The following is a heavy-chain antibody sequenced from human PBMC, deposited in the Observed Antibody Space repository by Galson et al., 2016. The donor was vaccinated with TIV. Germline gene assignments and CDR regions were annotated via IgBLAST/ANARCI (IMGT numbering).Heavy chain of an antibody. D-gene: IGHD2-21*01. Sequence: SLRLSCASSGLAVGSNYMTWVRQAPGKGLEWVSLISDAGNTYYSESVRGRFTISRDNSRNTLYLQMSGLRAEDTAVYYCARDRVIDAYYYYYYYGMDVWGQGTLVAVSS. CDR1: GLAVGSNY. CDR2: ISDAGNT. CDR3: ARDRVIDAYYYYYYYGMDV. V-gene: IGHV3-66*02. J-gene: IGHJ6*02.